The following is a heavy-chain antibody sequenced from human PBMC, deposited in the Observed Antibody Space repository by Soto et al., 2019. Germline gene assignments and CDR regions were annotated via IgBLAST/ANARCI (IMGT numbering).Heavy chain of an antibody. CDR2: IYPGDSDT. CDR3: ARQTVVYDYGDYDFPKGDYYMDV. Sequence: PGGSLKISRKGSGYSFSSYWVGWGGQMPGEGLEWNGGIYPGDSDTRYSPSFQGQVTISADKSISTAYLQWSSLKASDTAMYYCARQTVVYDYGDYDFPKGDYYMDVWGKGTTVTVSS. CDR1: GYSFSSYW. J-gene: IGHJ6*03. D-gene: IGHD4-17*01. V-gene: IGHV5-51*01.